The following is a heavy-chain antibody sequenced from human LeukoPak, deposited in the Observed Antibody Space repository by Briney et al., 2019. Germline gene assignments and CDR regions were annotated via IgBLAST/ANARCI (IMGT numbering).Heavy chain of an antibody. Sequence: GGSLTLSCAVSGFTFSSYAMFWVRQAPGKGLEWVAVMSYDGSSKYYADSVKGRFTISRDKSKNTLYLQMNRLRAEDTAVYYCARDAGYGYWVVDYWGQGTLVTVSS. CDR2: MSYDGSSK. V-gene: IGHV3-30-3*01. D-gene: IGHD5-18*01. CDR3: ARDAGYGYWVVDY. CDR1: GFTFSSYA. J-gene: IGHJ4*01.